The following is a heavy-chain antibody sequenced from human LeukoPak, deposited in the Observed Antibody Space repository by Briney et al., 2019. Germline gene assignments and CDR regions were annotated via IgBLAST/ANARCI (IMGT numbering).Heavy chain of an antibody. D-gene: IGHD6-19*01. Sequence: AGVKVSSKASADSSTTYYSNSGLHATRERGEWMGWMKHNSGNTGYAQNFQGRVHMTRNTSITTAYMELSSLRSEDTAVYYCARGRGSGHKENWFDPWGQGTLVTVPS. CDR1: ADSSTTYY. J-gene: IGHJ5*02. V-gene: IGHV1-8*01. CDR3: ARGRGSGHKENWFDP. CDR2: MKHNSGNT.